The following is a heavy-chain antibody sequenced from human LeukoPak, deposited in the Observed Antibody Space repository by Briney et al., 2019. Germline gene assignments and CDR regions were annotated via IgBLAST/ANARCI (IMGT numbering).Heavy chain of an antibody. CDR1: GGSISSYY. CDR3: AAVNDSDAFDI. J-gene: IGHJ3*02. CDR2: IDLSGSP. V-gene: IGHV4-59*01. D-gene: IGHD1-1*01. Sequence: SETLSLTCTVSGGSISSYYWSWIRQPPGKGLEWIGYIDLSGSPNYNPSLKSRVTVSVDTSKNQFSLKLSSVTAADTAVYYCAAVNDSDAFDIWGQGTMVTVSS.